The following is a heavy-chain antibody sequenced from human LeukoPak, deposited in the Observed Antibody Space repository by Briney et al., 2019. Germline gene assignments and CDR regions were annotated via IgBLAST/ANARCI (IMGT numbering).Heavy chain of an antibody. D-gene: IGHD2-2*01. CDR3: AKGGYCSSTSCYLVDY. Sequence: GGSLRLSCAASGFTFSSYWMSWVRQAPGKGLEWVANIKQDGSEKYYVDSVKGRFTISRDNAKNSLYLQMNSLRAEDTAVYYCAKGGYCSSTSCYLVDYWGQGTLVTVSS. CDR2: IKQDGSEK. V-gene: IGHV3-7*01. CDR1: GFTFSSYW. J-gene: IGHJ4*02.